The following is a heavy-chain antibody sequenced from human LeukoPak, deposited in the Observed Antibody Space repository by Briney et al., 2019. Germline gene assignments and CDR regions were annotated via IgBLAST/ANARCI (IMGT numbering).Heavy chain of an antibody. Sequence: PGWSLRLSCAASGFTVSANHMSWVRQAPGRGLDWVSTIYSGGSIYYADSVKGRFTISRDNSKNTLYLQMNSLRVEDTAVYYCARASRVTTRLDAFDIWGQGTMVTVSS. CDR1: GFTVSANH. D-gene: IGHD2-21*02. V-gene: IGHV3-53*01. CDR2: IYSGGSI. CDR3: ARASRVTTRLDAFDI. J-gene: IGHJ3*02.